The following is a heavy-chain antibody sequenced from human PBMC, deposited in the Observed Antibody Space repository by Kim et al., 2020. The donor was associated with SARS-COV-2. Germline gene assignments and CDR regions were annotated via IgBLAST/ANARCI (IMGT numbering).Heavy chain of an antibody. CDR3: ARGDHQSGSGVLFNWFDP. CDR1: GFTFSSYG. D-gene: IGHD3-10*01. V-gene: IGHV3-33*01. CDR2: IWYDGSNK. Sequence: GGSLRLSCAASGFTFSSYGMHWVRQAPGKGLEWVAVIWYDGSNKYYADSVKGRFTISRDNSKNTLYLQMNSLRAEDTAVYYCARGDHQSGSGVLFNWFDPWGQGTLVTVSS. J-gene: IGHJ5*02.